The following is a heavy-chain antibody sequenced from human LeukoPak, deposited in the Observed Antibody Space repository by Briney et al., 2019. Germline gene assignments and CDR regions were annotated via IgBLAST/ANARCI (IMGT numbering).Heavy chain of an antibody. V-gene: IGHV4-34*01. CDR1: GGSFSGYY. J-gene: IGHJ6*02. CDR3: ARRDYYGSGSSGYYGMDV. CDR2: INHSGST. D-gene: IGHD3-10*01. Sequence: SETLSLTCAVYGGSFSGYYWSWIRQPPGKGLEWIGEINHSGSTNYNPSLKSRATTSVDTSKNQFSLKLSSVTAADTAVYYCARRDYYGSGSSGYYGMDVWGQGTTVTVSS.